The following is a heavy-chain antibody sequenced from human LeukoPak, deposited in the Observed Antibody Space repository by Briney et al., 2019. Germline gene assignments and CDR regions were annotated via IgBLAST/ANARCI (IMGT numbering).Heavy chain of an antibody. CDR1: GFTFNTHW. D-gene: IGHD6-19*01. CDR2: INPDGSRK. Sequence: GGSLRLSCEASGFTFNTHWMSWVRQAPGKGLEWVASINPDGSRKHHLDSVKGRFTISRDNAKNSLYLQMNSLGAEDTAVYYCARGPVAGSGPKYYFDYWGQGTLVTVSS. J-gene: IGHJ4*02. V-gene: IGHV3-7*01. CDR3: ARGPVAGSGPKYYFDY.